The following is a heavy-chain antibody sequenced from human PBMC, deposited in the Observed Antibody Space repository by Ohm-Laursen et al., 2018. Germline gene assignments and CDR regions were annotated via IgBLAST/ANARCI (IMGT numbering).Heavy chain of an antibody. CDR3: ARESITMIVVVNRKYYYYGMDV. D-gene: IGHD3-22*01. CDR2: IKQDGSEK. CDR1: GFTFSSYW. V-gene: IGHV3-7*01. Sequence: GSLRLSCTASGFTFSSYWMSWVRQAPGKGLEWVANIKQDGSEKYYVDSVKGRFTISRDNAKNSLYLQMNSLRAEDTAVYYCARESITMIVVVNRKYYYYGMDVWGQGTTVTVSS. J-gene: IGHJ6*02.